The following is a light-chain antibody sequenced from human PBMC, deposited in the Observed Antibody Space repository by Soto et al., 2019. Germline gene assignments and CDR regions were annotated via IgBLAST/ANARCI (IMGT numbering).Light chain of an antibody. CDR3: AAWDDSLNGHV. J-gene: IGLJ1*01. V-gene: IGLV1-44*01. CDR2: SHN. Sequence: QSVVTQPPSASGTPGQRVTISCSGSSSNIGSNSVNWYQQLPGTAPKLLIYSHNRRPSGVPDRFSGSKSGTSASLAISGLQSEDEADYYCAAWDDSLNGHVFGTGTKLTVL. CDR1: SSNIGSNS.